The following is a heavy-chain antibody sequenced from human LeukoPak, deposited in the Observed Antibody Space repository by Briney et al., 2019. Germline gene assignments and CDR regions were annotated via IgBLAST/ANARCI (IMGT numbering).Heavy chain of an antibody. Sequence: GASVKVSCKASGYTFTSYGISWVRQAPGQGLEWMGWISAYNGNTNYAQKLQGRVTMTTDTSTSTAYMELRSLRSDDTAVYYCARGPYYYDTSGYPGMNGFDIWGQGTMVTVSS. V-gene: IGHV1-18*01. CDR3: ARGPYYYDTSGYPGMNGFDI. D-gene: IGHD3-22*01. CDR2: ISAYNGNT. CDR1: GYTFTSYG. J-gene: IGHJ3*02.